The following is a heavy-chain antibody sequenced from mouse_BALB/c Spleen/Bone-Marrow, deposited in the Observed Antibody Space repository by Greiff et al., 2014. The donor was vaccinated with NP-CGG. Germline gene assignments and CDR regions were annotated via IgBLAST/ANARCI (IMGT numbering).Heavy chain of an antibody. D-gene: IGHD2-10*01. V-gene: IGHV1S135*01. J-gene: IGHJ4*01. CDR1: GYSFTGYN. Sequence: ESGPELGKPGASVKISCKASGYSFTGYNMYWVKQSHRKSLEWIGYIDPYNGGTSYNQKSKGKATLTVDKSSSTAYMHLNSLTSEDSAIYYCAREAAYYGNYGAMDYWGQGTSVTVSS. CDR2: IDPYNGGT. CDR3: AREAAYYGNYGAMDY.